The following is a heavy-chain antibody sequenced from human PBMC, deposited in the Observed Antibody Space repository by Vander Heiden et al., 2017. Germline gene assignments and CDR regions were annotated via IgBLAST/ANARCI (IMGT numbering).Heavy chain of an antibody. CDR3: ARFYKSGLWYYFDY. CDR2: IIPTFGTA. V-gene: IGHV1-69*01. Sequence: QVQLVQSGAEVNKPGSSVKVSCKASGGTFRSYAISCVRQAPGPGLEWMGGIIPTFGTANYAQKFQGRVTITADESTSTAYMELSSLRSEDTAVYYCARFYKSGLWYYFDYWGQGTLVTVSS. D-gene: IGHD3-10*01. CDR1: GGTFRSYA. J-gene: IGHJ4*02.